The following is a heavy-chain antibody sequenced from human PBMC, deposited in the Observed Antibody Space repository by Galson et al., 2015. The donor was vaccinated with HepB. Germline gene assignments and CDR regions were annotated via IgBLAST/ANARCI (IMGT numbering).Heavy chain of an antibody. Sequence: ETLSLTCTVSGGSISSYYWSWIRQPAGKGLEWIGRIYTCGSTNYNPSLKSRVTMSVDTSKNQFSLKLSSVTAADTAVYYCARDNTYSSGKWGIYYYYGMDVWGQGTTVTVSS. CDR1: GGSISSYY. CDR3: ARDNTYSSGKWGIYYYYGMDV. J-gene: IGHJ6*02. V-gene: IGHV4-4*07. D-gene: IGHD6-19*01. CDR2: IYTCGST.